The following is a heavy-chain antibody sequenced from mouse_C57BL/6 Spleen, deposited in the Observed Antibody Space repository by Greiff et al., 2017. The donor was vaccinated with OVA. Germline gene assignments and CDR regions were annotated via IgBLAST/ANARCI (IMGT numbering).Heavy chain of an antibody. J-gene: IGHJ2*01. Sequence: QVQLQQPGAELVKPGASVKLSCKASGYTFTSYWMQWVKQRPGQGLEWIGEIDPSDSYTNYNQKFKGKATLTVDTSSSTAYMQLSNLTSEDSAVYYCARENYIDYWGQGTTLTVSS. CDR3: ARENYIDY. V-gene: IGHV1-50*01. CDR2: IDPSDSYT. CDR1: GYTFTSYW.